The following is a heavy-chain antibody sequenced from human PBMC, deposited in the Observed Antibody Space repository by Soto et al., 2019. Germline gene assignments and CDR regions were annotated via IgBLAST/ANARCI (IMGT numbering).Heavy chain of an antibody. J-gene: IGHJ4*02. D-gene: IGHD3-3*01. Sequence: QVQLVESGGGVVQPGRSLRLSCAASGFTLRSYAMHWVRQAPGKGLEWLAVISYEGSNRYYADSVQGRFTLTRDNAKKTVDLQMDSLRDEYTALYYCAKGRYDFWSPYYFDSWGQGTLVTVSS. V-gene: IGHV3-30*04. CDR3: AKGRYDFWSPYYFDS. CDR1: GFTLRSYA. CDR2: ISYEGSNR.